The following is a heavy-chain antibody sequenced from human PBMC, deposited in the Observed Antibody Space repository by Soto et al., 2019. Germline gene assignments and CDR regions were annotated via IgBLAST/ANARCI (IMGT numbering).Heavy chain of an antibody. D-gene: IGHD3-10*01. V-gene: IGHV1-2*04. CDR2: INPNSGGT. CDR1: GYTFTGYY. Sequence: QVQLVQSGAEVKKPGASVKVSCKASGYTFTGYYMHWGRQAPGQGLEWMGWINPNSGGTNYAQKFQGWVTMTRDTSISTAYMELSRLRSDDTAVYYCARDPHYYGSGSYYYYYYGMDVWGQGTTVTVSS. CDR3: ARDPHYYGSGSYYYYYYGMDV. J-gene: IGHJ6*02.